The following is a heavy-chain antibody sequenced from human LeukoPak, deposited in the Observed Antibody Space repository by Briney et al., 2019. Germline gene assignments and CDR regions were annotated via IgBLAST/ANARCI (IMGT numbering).Heavy chain of an antibody. Sequence: GGSLRLSCAASGFTFSSYAMSWVRQAPGKGLEWVSAISGSGGSTYYPDSVKGRFTISRDNSKNTLYLQMNSLRAEDTAVYYCAKDRGHSSSWYGGNFDYWGQGTLVTVSS. CDR2: ISGSGGST. CDR1: GFTFSSYA. CDR3: AKDRGHSSSWYGGNFDY. V-gene: IGHV3-23*01. J-gene: IGHJ4*02. D-gene: IGHD6-13*01.